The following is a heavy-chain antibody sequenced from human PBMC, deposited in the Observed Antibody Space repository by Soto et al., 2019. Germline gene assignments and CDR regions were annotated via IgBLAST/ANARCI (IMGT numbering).Heavy chain of an antibody. Sequence: EVQLVESGGGLVKPGGSLRLSCAASGFTFSSYSMNWVRQAPGKGLEWVSSISSSSSYIYYADSVKGRFTISRDNAKNSLYLQMNSLRAEDTAVYYCARDHMATTPNFDYWGKGTLFTVSS. V-gene: IGHV3-21*01. CDR2: ISSSSSYI. J-gene: IGHJ4*02. CDR3: ARDHMATTPNFDY. D-gene: IGHD5-12*01. CDR1: GFTFSSYS.